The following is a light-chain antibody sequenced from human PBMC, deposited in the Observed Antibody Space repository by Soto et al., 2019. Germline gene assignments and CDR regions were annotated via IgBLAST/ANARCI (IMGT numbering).Light chain of an antibody. Sequence: EIVMTQSPATLSVSPGERATLSCRASQSVSSNLAWYQQKPGQPPRLLIYDASTRATDIPGRFSGSGSGAEFTLTISSLQSEDSAVYYCQHYNHWPPWTFGQGTTVEIK. CDR2: DAS. J-gene: IGKJ1*01. CDR3: QHYNHWPPWT. V-gene: IGKV3-15*01. CDR1: QSVSSN.